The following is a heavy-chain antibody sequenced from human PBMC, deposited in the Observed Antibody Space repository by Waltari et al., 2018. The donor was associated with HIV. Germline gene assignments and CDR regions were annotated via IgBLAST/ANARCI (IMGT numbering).Heavy chain of an antibody. V-gene: IGHV1-69*01. CDR2: IIPAVGTA. J-gene: IGHJ6*02. Sequence: QVQLVQSGAEVKKPGSSVRVSCKVSGGTFSSYAINWVRQAPRQGLEWMGWIIPAVGTANDAERFQGRVTITADEYTSTAYMDLSSLRSEDTAVYFCARDHRGNKLLYGMDVWGQGTTVTV. CDR3: ARDHRGNKLLYGMDV. CDR1: GGTFSSYA.